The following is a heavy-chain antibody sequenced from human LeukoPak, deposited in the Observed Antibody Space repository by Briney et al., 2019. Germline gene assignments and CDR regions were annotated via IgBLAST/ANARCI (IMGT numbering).Heavy chain of an antibody. Sequence: PSQTLSLTCTVSGGSISSYYWTWIRQPPGKGLEWIGYIYYSGSTNYNPTLKSRVTISVDTSKNQFSLKLSSVTAADTAVYYCARARGGVTDAFDIWGQGTMVTVSS. CDR3: ARARGGVTDAFDI. CDR1: GGSISSYY. J-gene: IGHJ3*02. D-gene: IGHD3-16*01. CDR2: IYYSGST. V-gene: IGHV4-59*01.